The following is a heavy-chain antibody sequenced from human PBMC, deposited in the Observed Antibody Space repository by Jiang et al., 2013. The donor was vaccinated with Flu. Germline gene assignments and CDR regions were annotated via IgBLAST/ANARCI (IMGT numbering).Heavy chain of an antibody. CDR1: GFSLTSYS. Sequence: QLVESGGGLVQPGGSLRLSCAASGFSLTSYSVNWVRQAPGKGLEWVSYIRGSSGTIYYAESVKGRFTISRDNAKNSVSLQMNSLRAEDTAVYYCARWDPGDYWGQGTLVTV. CDR3: ARWDPGDY. D-gene: IGHD1-26*01. CDR2: IRGSSGTI. J-gene: IGHJ4*02. V-gene: IGHV3-48*01.